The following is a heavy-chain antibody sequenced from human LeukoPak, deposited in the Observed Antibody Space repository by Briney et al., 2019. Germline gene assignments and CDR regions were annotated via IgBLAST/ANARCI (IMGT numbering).Heavy chain of an antibody. CDR2: FSHRGGS. Sequence: SSETLSLTCTVSGSSLSSGFFCDWIRQSPGKGLEWIGSFSHRGGSYHNPSLKSRVTISVDTSKNQFSLKLLSVTAADTAVYYCARAQDFSDSSGPNYLDFWSQGILVTVSS. D-gene: IGHD3-22*01. CDR3: ARAQDFSDSSGPNYLDF. J-gene: IGHJ4*02. CDR1: GSSLSSGFF. V-gene: IGHV4-38-2*02.